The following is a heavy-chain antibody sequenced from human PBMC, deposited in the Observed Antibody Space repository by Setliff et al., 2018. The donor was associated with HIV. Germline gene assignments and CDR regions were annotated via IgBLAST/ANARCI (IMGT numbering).Heavy chain of an antibody. D-gene: IGHD4-17*01. CDR2: IYYTGST. CDR1: GASIRTTSYP. Sequence: PSETLSLTCSVSGASIRTTSYPWGWIRQAPGKGLEWIGSIYYTGSTYYNPSFKSRVTISVDTSENQFSLKMYSVTAAATAVYYCARHYGDYVFDSWGQGTLVTVSS. CDR3: ARHYGDYVFDS. V-gene: IGHV4-39*01. J-gene: IGHJ4*02.